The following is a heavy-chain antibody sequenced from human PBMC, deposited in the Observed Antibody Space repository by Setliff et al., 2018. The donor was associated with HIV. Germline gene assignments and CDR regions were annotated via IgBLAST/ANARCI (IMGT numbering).Heavy chain of an antibody. V-gene: IGHV4-61*09. CDR1: GDSISSGSYY. D-gene: IGHD1-1*01. CDR2: IHTTGST. J-gene: IGHJ4*02. CDR3: ARLRGLNLEPFDY. Sequence: SETLSLTCSVSGDSISSGSYYWSWIRLPAGKGLEWIGQIHTTGSTNYNPSLKSRVTISMDTSKNQFSLNLNSVTATDTAVYYCARLRGLNLEPFDYWGQGTLVTVSS.